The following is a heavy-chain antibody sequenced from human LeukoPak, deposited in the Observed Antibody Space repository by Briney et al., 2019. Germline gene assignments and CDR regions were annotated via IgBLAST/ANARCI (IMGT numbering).Heavy chain of an antibody. V-gene: IGHV4-59*08. CDR2: VYYSGST. CDR1: GGSISGYY. J-gene: IGHJ4*02. D-gene: IGHD6-13*01. Sequence: PSETLSLTCTVSGGSISGYYWSWIRQPPGKGLEWIGYVYYSGSTNYNPSLKSRVTVSIDTSNNQFSLRLSSVTAADTAVYYCARHETSSSWTSSFDYWGQGTLVTVSS. CDR3: ARHETSSSWTSSFDY.